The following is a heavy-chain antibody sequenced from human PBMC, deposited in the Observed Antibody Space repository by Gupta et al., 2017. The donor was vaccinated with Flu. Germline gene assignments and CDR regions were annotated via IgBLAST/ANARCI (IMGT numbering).Heavy chain of an antibody. Sequence: EVQLVESGGGLVQPGGSLRLSCAASEFTFSRYWMSWVRQAPGKGLEWVANIKQDGSEKYYVDSVKGRFTISRDNAKNSLYLQMNSLRAEDTAVYYCARDRVVVITDAFDIWGQGTMVTVSS. J-gene: IGHJ3*02. CDR3: ARDRVVVITDAFDI. V-gene: IGHV3-7*01. CDR2: IKQDGSEK. D-gene: IGHD3-22*01. CDR1: EFTFSRYW.